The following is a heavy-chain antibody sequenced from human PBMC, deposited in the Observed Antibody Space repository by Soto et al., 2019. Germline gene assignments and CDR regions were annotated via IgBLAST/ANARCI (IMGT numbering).Heavy chain of an antibody. CDR2: TYYRSKWYN. V-gene: IGHV6-1*01. J-gene: IGHJ6*02. CDR3: ARWGHSSGSDEGYYYYYGMDV. D-gene: IGHD6-19*01. Sequence: RTCAISGDSVSSNSAAWNWIRQSPSRGLEWLGRTYYRSKWYNDYAVSVKSRITINPDTSKNQFSLQLNSVTPEDTAVYYCARWGHSSGSDEGYYYYYGMDVWGQGTTVTVSS. CDR1: GDSVSSNSAA.